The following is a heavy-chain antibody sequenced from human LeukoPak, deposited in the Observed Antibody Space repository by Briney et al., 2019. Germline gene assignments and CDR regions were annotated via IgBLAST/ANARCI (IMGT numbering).Heavy chain of an antibody. J-gene: IGHJ4*02. CDR2: FDPEDGET. V-gene: IGHV1-24*01. Sequence: ASVKVSCKVSGYTLTELSMHWVRQAPGKGLEWMGGFDPEDGETIYAQKFQGRVTMTEDTSISTAYMELSRLRSDDTAVYYCARDVSGYYYDSSGYYLDWGQGTLVTVSS. CDR3: ARDVSGYYYDSSGYYLD. D-gene: IGHD3-22*01. CDR1: GYTLTELS.